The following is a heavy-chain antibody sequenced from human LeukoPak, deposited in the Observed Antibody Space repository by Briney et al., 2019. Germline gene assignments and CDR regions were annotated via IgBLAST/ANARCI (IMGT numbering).Heavy chain of an antibody. V-gene: IGHV3-30*18. CDR3: AKAPAPGDY. CDR1: GFTFSRYG. J-gene: IGHJ4*02. Sequence: PGRSLRLSCAASGFTFSRYGMHWVRQAPGKGLEWVAVISLDGSNKYYADSVKGRFTISRDNSKNTLYLQMNSLRAEDTAVYYCAKAPAPGDYWGQGTLVTVSS. CDR2: ISLDGSNK.